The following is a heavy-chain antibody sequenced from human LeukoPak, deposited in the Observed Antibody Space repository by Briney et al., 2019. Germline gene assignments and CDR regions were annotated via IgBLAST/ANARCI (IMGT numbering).Heavy chain of an antibody. Sequence: ASVKVSCKASGYTFTGYYLHWVRQAPGQGLEWMGWINPKTGVTKYAQSFQGNVTMTRDTSINTAYLELRRLRFDDTAVYYCARILNSWFDPWGQGTLITVSS. CDR2: INPKTGVT. CDR1: GYTFTGYY. V-gene: IGHV1-2*02. J-gene: IGHJ5*02. CDR3: ARILNSWFDP.